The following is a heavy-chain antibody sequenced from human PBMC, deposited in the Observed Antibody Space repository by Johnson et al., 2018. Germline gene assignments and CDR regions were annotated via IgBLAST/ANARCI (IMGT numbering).Heavy chain of an antibody. CDR3: AKEVHSGGRPPDRDYYGMDV. Sequence: EVQLVESGGGLVQPGRSLRLSCAASGFPFYDYAMQWVRHAPGKGLEWVSGISWNSGSIGYADSVKGRFTKSRDNAKNSLYLQMNSLRPENTDLHYCAKEVHSGGRPPDRDYYGMDVWGQGTTVIVSS. D-gene: IGHD6-25*01. V-gene: IGHV3-9*01. J-gene: IGHJ6*02. CDR2: ISWNSGSI. CDR1: GFPFYDYA.